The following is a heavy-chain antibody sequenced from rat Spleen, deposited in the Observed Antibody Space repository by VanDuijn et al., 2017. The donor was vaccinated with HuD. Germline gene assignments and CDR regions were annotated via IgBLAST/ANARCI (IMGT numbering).Heavy chain of an antibody. CDR1: GFTFSDYY. Sequence: EVQLVESDGGLVQPGKSLKLSCAASGFTFSDYYMVWVRQAPTKGLEWVASITTGGAITSYRDSVKGRFTISRDNVKSTLYLQMNSLRSEDTATYSCTMEGLRRVFDYWGQGVMVTVSS. CDR3: TMEGLRRVFDY. D-gene: IGHD1-11*01. V-gene: IGHV5-25*01. J-gene: IGHJ2*01. CDR2: ITTGGAIT.